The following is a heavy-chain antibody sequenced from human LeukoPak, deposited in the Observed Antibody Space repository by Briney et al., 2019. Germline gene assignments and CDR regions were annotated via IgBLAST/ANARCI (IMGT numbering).Heavy chain of an antibody. CDR1: GFTFSSYG. V-gene: IGHV3-30*02. CDR3: AKTQSSSWYGNYMDV. Sequence: GGSLRLXCAASGFTFSSYGMHWVRQAPGKGLEWVAFIRYDGSNKYYADSVKGRFTISRDNSKNTLYLQMNSLRAEDTAVYYCAKTQSSSWYGNYMDVWGKGTTVTVSS. D-gene: IGHD6-13*01. CDR2: IRYDGSNK. J-gene: IGHJ6*03.